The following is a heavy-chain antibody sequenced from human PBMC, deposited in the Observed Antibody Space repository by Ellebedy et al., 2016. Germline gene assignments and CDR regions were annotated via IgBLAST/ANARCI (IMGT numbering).Heavy chain of an antibody. CDR3: ARQWAGDYLFDY. CDR1: GYTFTGYY. V-gene: IGHV1-2*04. D-gene: IGHD4-17*01. CDR2: INPNSGGT. J-gene: IGHJ4*02. Sequence: ASVKVSCKASGYTFTGYYMHWVRQAPGQGLEWMGWINPNSGGTNYAQKFQGWVTMTRDTSISTAYMELSSLRSEDTAVYYCARQWAGDYLFDYWGQGTLVTVSS.